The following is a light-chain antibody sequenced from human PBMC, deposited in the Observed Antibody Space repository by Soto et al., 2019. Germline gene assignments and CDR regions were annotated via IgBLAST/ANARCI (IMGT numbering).Light chain of an antibody. CDR2: EDT. V-gene: IGLV2-23*01. CDR3: CSYAGSSSWV. Sequence: QSALTQPASVSGSPGQSITISCTGTSNDVGSYTLVSWYQQHPGKAPKFIIYEDTERPSGVSHRFSGSKSGNTASLTISGLQAEDEADYYCCSYAGSSSWVFGGGTKLTVL. CDR1: SNDVGSYTL. J-gene: IGLJ3*02.